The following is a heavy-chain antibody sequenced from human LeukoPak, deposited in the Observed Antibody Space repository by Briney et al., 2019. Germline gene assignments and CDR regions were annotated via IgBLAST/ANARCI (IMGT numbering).Heavy chain of an antibody. CDR2: IYHSGST. CDR1: GGSISSSNW. Sequence: SETLSLTCAVSGGSISSSNWWSWVRQPPGKGLEWIGEIYHSGSTNYTPSLKSRVTISVDKSKNQFYLKLSSVPAADTAVYYCARFTMVRGVKNFDYWGQGTLVTVSS. V-gene: IGHV4-4*02. D-gene: IGHD3-10*01. J-gene: IGHJ4*02. CDR3: ARFTMVRGVKNFDY.